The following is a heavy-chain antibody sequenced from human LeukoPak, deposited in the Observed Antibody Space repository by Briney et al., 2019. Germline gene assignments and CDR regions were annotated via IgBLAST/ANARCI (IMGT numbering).Heavy chain of an antibody. CDR3: ARDSRTLYAFDI. CDR1: GGSISSYY. J-gene: IGHJ3*02. V-gene: IGHV4-59*01. D-gene: IGHD3-22*01. Sequence: SETLSLTCTVSGGSISSYYWSWIRQPPGKGLEWIGYIYYSGSTSYNPSLKSRVTISVDTSKNQFSLKLSSVTAADTAVYYCARDSRTLYAFDIWGQGTMVTVSS. CDR2: IYYSGST.